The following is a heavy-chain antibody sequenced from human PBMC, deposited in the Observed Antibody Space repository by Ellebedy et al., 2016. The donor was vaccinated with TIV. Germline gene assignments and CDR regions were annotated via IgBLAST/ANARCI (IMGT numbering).Heavy chain of an antibody. Sequence: GESLKISCAASGFTFSSYWMTWVRQAPGKGLEWVANIKQDGSDKYYVDSVKGRFIISRDTAKNSLYRQMNSRRAEEDTAVYYCARSVGWRDAFDFWGQGTMVTVSS. J-gene: IGHJ3*01. V-gene: IGHV3-7*01. CDR1: GFTFSSYW. D-gene: IGHD2-15*01. CDR3: ARSVGWRDAFDF. CDR2: IKQDGSDK.